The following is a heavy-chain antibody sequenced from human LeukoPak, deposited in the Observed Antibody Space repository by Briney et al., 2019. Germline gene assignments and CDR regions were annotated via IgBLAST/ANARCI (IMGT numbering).Heavy chain of an antibody. D-gene: IGHD2-2*01. V-gene: IGHV3-74*01. J-gene: IGHJ4*02. CDR2: INSDGSST. CDR3: ARGSCSTTNCPSFDY. CDR1: GFTFSSYW. Sequence: GGSLRLSCAASGFTFSSYWMHWVRQAPGKGLVWVSRINSDGSSTSYADSVKGRFTISRDNAKNTLYLQKNSLRAEDTAVYYCARGSCSTTNCPSFDYWGQGTLVTVSS.